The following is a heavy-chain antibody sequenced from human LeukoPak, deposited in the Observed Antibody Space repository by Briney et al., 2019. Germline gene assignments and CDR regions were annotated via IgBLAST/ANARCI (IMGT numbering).Heavy chain of an antibody. D-gene: IGHD6-6*01. Sequence: NSSETLSLTCAVYGGSFSGYYWSWIRQPPGKELEWIGEINHSGSTNYNPSLKSRVTISVDTSKNQFSLKLSSVTAADTAVYYCAADSSSRDYWGQGTLVTVSS. V-gene: IGHV4-34*01. CDR2: INHSGST. CDR3: AADSSSRDY. J-gene: IGHJ4*02. CDR1: GGSFSGYY.